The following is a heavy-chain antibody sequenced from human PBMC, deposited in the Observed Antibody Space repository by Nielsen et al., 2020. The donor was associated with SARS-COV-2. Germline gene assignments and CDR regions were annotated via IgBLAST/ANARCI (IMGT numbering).Heavy chain of an antibody. V-gene: IGHV3-30*14. Sequence: GGSLRLSCAASGFTFRRHAMYWVRQAPGKGLEWVAIISYDGSNRYYADSVKGRFTISRDNSKDTLFLQVNSLKTEDTGVYYCARGEFGNVNSGDWIDPWGQGTLVTVSS. D-gene: IGHD1-26*01. CDR1: GFTFRRHA. J-gene: IGHJ5*02. CDR2: ISYDGSNR. CDR3: ARGEFGNVNSGDWIDP.